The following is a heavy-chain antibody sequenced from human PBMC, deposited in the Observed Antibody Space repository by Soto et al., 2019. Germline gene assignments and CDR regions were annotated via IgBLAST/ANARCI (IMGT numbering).Heavy chain of an antibody. CDR2: ISSSSSYT. D-gene: IGHD1-26*01. CDR1: GFTFSDYY. Sequence: QVQLVESGGGLVKPGGSLRLSCAASGFTFSDYYMSWIRQAPGKGLEWVSYISSSSSYTNYADSVKGRFTFSRDNAKTSLYLQMNSLRAEDTAVYYCARVGVGATRHFDYWGQGTLVTVSS. CDR3: ARVGVGATRHFDY. V-gene: IGHV3-11*05. J-gene: IGHJ4*02.